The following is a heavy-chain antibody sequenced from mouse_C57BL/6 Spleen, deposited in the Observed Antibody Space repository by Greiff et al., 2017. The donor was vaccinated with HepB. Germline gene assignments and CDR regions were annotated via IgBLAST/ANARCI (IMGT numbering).Heavy chain of an antibody. V-gene: IGHV1-69*01. CDR3: ARPHYGSSNWYFDV. J-gene: IGHJ1*03. D-gene: IGHD1-1*01. CDR1: GYTFTSYW. CDR2: IDPSDSYT. Sequence: VQLQQSGAELVMPGASVKLSCKASGYTFTSYWMHRVKQRPGQGLEWIGEIDPSDSYTNYNQKFKGKSTLTVDKSSSTAYMQLSSLTSEDSAVYYCARPHYGSSNWYFDVWGTGTTVTVSS.